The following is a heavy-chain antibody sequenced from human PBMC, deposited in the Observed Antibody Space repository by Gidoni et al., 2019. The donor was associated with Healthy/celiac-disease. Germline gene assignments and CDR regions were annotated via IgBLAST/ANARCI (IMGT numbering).Heavy chain of an antibody. CDR1: GFTFSNYG. Sequence: QVQLVESGGGVVQPGRSLRLSCAASGFTFSNYGMHWVRQAPGKGLEWVAVISNDGSDKYYADSVKGRFTISRDNSENTLYLQMNSLRAEDTAVYYCARATPLSYWGQGTLVTVSS. CDR3: ARATPLSY. V-gene: IGHV3-30*03. CDR2: ISNDGSDK. D-gene: IGHD5-12*01. J-gene: IGHJ4*02.